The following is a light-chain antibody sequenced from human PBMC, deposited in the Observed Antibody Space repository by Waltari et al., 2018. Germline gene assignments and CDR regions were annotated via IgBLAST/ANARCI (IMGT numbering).Light chain of an antibody. Sequence: QSALTQPASVSGSPGQSITLSCTGTSSDVGGYNHVPWYQQYSGKAPKLMIYDVSNRPSGVSDRFSGSKSGNTASLTISGLQAEDEADYYCSSYTTSSTLGIFGGGTKLTVL. CDR3: SSYTTSSTLGI. J-gene: IGLJ2*01. CDR1: SSDVGGYNH. CDR2: DVS. V-gene: IGLV2-14*03.